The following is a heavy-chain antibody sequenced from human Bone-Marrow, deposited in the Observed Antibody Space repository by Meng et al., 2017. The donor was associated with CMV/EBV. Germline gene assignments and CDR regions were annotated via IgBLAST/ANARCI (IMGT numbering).Heavy chain of an antibody. J-gene: IGHJ6*02. CDR1: GFTFSSYA. CDR3: ARDNARFLEWPYYYYGMDV. V-gene: IGHV3-7*01. CDR2: IKQDGSEK. D-gene: IGHD3-3*01. Sequence: GESLKISCAASGFTFSSYAMSWVRQAPGKGLEWVANIKQDGSEKYYVDSVKGRFTISRDNAKNSLYLQMNSLRAEDTAVYYCARDNARFLEWPYYYYGMDVWGQGTTVTVSS.